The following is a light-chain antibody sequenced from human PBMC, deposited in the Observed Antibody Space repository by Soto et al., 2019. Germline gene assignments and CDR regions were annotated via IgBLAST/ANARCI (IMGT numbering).Light chain of an antibody. CDR3: QQYEIWPLT. CDR2: DTS. Sequence: EVVMTQSPATLSVSPGDRATLSCRASRSVHNNLAWYQQKPGQAPRLLTFDTSTRATDIPIRFTGGGSGTEFTLTLSSLQSEDSAVYYCQQYEIWPLTFGGGTKVEIK. J-gene: IGKJ4*01. CDR1: RSVHNN. V-gene: IGKV3-15*01.